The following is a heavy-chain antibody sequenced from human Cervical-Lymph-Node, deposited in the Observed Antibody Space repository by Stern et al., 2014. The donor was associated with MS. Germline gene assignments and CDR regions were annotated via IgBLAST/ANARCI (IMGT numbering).Heavy chain of an antibody. J-gene: IGHJ3*02. D-gene: IGHD1-26*01. CDR1: GYSFSSYW. CDR2: IYSGDSDT. Sequence: VQLVQSGAEVKKAGESLKISCKGYGYSFSSYWIGWVRQMPGKGLEWMGIIYSGDSDTRYSPSLQGQCNISDDNSISSAYLTGSRLKASDTAMYFCASFSGSHSDAFDMWGQGTMVTVSS. CDR3: ASFSGSHSDAFDM. V-gene: IGHV5-51*01.